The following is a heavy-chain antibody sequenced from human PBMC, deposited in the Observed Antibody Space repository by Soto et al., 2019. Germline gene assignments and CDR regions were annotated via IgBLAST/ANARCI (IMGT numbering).Heavy chain of an antibody. D-gene: IGHD3-9*01. Sequence: GGSLRLSCAASGFTFDDYTMHWVRQAPGKGLEWVSLISWDGGSTYYADSVKGRFTISRDNSKNSLYLQMNSLRTEDTALYYCAKDALRYFDWSRLDVWGQGTTVTVSS. J-gene: IGHJ6*02. V-gene: IGHV3-43*01. CDR3: AKDALRYFDWSRLDV. CDR2: ISWDGGST. CDR1: GFTFDDYT.